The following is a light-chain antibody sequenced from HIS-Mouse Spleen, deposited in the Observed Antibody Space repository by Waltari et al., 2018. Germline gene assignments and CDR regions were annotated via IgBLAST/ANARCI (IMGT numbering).Light chain of an antibody. J-gene: IGLJ2*01. Sequence: SYELTQPPPVSVSPGQTARITCSGDSLPKKYADWYQQKSGQAPVLVIYEDRKRPSGIPEGFSGSSSGTMATLTISGAQVEDEADYYCYSTDSSGNHRVFGGGTKLTVL. CDR3: YSTDSSGNHRV. CDR2: EDR. V-gene: IGLV3-10*01. CDR1: SLPKKY.